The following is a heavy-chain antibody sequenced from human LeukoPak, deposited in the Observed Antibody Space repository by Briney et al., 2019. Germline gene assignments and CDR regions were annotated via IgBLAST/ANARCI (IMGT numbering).Heavy chain of an antibody. J-gene: IGHJ4*02. Sequence: AGGSLRLSCAASGFMFSTYAMHWVRQAPGKGLEWVAVISYDGSNKNYADSVKGRFSISRDNSRNTLSLQMNSLRPDDTALYYCARGLFTGGTYFAYWGQGTLVTVSS. CDR2: ISYDGSNK. CDR1: GFMFSTYA. V-gene: IGHV3-30-3*01. D-gene: IGHD2-8*02. CDR3: ARGLFTGGTYFAY.